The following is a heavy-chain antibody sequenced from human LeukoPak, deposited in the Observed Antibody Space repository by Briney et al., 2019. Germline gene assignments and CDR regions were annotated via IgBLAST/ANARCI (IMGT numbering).Heavy chain of an antibody. J-gene: IGHJ4*02. Sequence: AGGSLRLSCAASGFTFSSYWMSWVRQAPGKGLEWVANIKQDGSKKYYVDSVKGRFTISRDNAKSSLYLQMNSLRVEDTAVYYCARALGDYCSSTSCHYFDYWGQGTLVTVSS. D-gene: IGHD2-2*01. V-gene: IGHV3-7*05. CDR2: IKQDGSKK. CDR1: GFTFSSYW. CDR3: ARALGDYCSSTSCHYFDY.